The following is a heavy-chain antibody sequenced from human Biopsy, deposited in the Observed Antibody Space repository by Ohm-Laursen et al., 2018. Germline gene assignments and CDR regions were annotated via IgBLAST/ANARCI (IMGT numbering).Heavy chain of an antibody. V-gene: IGHV1-69*11. J-gene: IGHJ4*02. D-gene: IGHD2-2*01. CDR1: GGTFTNYA. CDR3: AREAIGYQLPCDD. CDR2: IIPILRTT. Sequence: GAPVKVSCKVSGGTFTNYAISWVRQAPGQGLEWMGRIIPILRTTAYAQTFLGRVTITADSPTSTVDMELTSLTSDDTAVYFCAREAIGYQLPCDDWGQGTLVTVSS.